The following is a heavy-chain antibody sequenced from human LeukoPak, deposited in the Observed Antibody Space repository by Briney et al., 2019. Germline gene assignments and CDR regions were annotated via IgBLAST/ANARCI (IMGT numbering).Heavy chain of an antibody. D-gene: IGHD3-22*01. CDR1: GYSFTSYW. CDR3: ARRPGGPYYYDSSGYQRGRYWFDP. Sequence: GESLKISCKGSGYSFTSYWIGWVRQMPGKGLEWMGIIYPGDSDTRYSPSFQGQVTISADKSISTAYLQWSSLKASDTAMYYCARRPGGPYYYDSSGYQRGRYWFDPWGQGTLVTVSS. CDR2: IYPGDSDT. J-gene: IGHJ5*02. V-gene: IGHV5-51*01.